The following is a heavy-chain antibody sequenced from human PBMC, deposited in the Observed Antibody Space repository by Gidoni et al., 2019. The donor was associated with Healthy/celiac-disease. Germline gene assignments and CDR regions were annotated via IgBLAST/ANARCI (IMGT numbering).Heavy chain of an antibody. V-gene: IGHV4-34*01. D-gene: IGHD1-7*01. Sequence: QVQLQQWGAGLLKPSETPSLTCAVYGWSFSGYYGSGIRQPPGKGMEWIGEINHSGSTNYNPSLKSRVTISVDTSKNQFSLKLSSVTAADTAVYYCARGGGYNWNSIIAFDIWGQGTMVTVSS. CDR1: GWSFSGYY. CDR3: ARGGGYNWNSIIAFDI. CDR2: INHSGST. J-gene: IGHJ3*02.